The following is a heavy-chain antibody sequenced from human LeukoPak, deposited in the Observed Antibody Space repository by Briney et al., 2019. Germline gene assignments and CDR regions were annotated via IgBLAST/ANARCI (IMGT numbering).Heavy chain of an antibody. J-gene: IGHJ4*02. Sequence: GGSLRLSCTASGFTFSSYSMNWVRQAPGKGLEWVSYISSGSNTIYYAASVKSRFTISIDNSKNSLYLQMNCLRAEDSAVYYCARDSYETITGLDFWGQGTLVTVSS. CDR1: GFTFSSYS. CDR3: ARDSYETITGLDF. CDR2: ISSGSNTI. V-gene: IGHV3-48*01. D-gene: IGHD2-8*02.